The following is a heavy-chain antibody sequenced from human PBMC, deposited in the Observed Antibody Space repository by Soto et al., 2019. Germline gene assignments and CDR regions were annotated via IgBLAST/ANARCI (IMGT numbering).Heavy chain of an antibody. V-gene: IGHV1-69*01. Sequence: QVQLVQSGAEVKKPGSSVKVSCKASGGTFSSYAISWVRQAPGQGLEWMGGIIPIFGTANYAQKFQGRVTITADESTSTAYMELSRLRSEDTAVYYCASVLKGYYDSSGYAFDIWGQGTMVTVSS. D-gene: IGHD3-22*01. CDR1: GGTFSSYA. CDR2: IIPIFGTA. CDR3: ASVLKGYYDSSGYAFDI. J-gene: IGHJ3*02.